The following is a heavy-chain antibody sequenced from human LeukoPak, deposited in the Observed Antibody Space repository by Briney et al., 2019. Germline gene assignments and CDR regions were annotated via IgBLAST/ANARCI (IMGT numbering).Heavy chain of an antibody. CDR3: ARGRAWIQLLFDY. J-gene: IGHJ4*02. CDR1: GGSFSGYY. V-gene: IGHV4-34*01. D-gene: IGHD5-18*01. CDR2: INHSGST. Sequence: SETLPLTCAVYGGSFSGYYWSWIRQPPGKGLEWIGEINHSGSTNYNPSLKSRVTISVDTSKNQFSLKLSSVTAADTAVYYCARGRAWIQLLFDYWGQGTLVTVSS.